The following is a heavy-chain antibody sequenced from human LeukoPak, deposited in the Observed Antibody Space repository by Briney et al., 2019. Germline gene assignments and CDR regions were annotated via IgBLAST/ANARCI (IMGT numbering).Heavy chain of an antibody. V-gene: IGHV3-30*04. CDR1: GFTFSSYA. Sequence: PGRSLRLSCAASGFTFSSYAMHWVRQAPGKGLEWVAVISYDGSNKYYADSVKGRFTISRDNSKNTLYLQMNSLRAEDTAVYYCARGASGSSWYLLPVDYYYYMDVWGKGTTVTVSS. D-gene: IGHD6-13*01. CDR3: ARGASGSSWYLLPVDYYYYMDV. J-gene: IGHJ6*03. CDR2: ISYDGSNK.